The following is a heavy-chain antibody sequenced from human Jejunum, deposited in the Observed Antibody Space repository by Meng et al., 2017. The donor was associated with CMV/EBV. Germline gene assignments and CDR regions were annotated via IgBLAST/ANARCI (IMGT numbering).Heavy chain of an antibody. CDR2: LYYGRST. CDR1: GGSSSSNVDY. D-gene: IGHD3-10*01. V-gene: IGHV4-39*01. CDR3: ARHGQALPVRS. J-gene: IGHJ1*01. Sequence: TGSGGSSSSNVDYWAWIRQSPGKGLEWIGSLYYGRSTYYNPSLRSRLTMSLDTSKNQFSLNLSSVTAADTGVYFCARHGQALPVRSWGQGTLVTVSS.